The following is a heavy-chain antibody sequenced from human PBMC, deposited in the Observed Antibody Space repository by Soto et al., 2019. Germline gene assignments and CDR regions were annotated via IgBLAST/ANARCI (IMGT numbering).Heavy chain of an antibody. J-gene: IGHJ4*02. CDR2: ISWNSGSI. CDR1: GFTFDDYA. CDR3: AKDKRDYYGSGSSFYFDY. V-gene: IGHV3-9*01. D-gene: IGHD3-10*01. Sequence: EVQLVESGGGLVQPGRSLRLSCAASGFTFDDYAMHWVRQAPGKGLEWVSGISWNSGSIGYADSVKGRFTISRDNAKNSLYLQMNSLRAEGTALYYCAKDKRDYYGSGSSFYFDYWGQGTLVTVSS.